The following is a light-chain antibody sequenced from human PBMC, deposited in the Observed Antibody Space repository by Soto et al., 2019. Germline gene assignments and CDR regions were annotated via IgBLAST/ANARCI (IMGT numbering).Light chain of an antibody. V-gene: IGKV1-39*01. Sequence: DIQLTQSPSSLSASVGDRVTITCRASQSISFYLNWCQQKPGTAPKLLIYATSTLQSGVPSRFSGSGSGTDFTLTISSLQPEDFATYFCQQSYSTPITFGQGTRLEIK. CDR3: QQSYSTPIT. CDR1: QSISFY. J-gene: IGKJ5*01. CDR2: ATS.